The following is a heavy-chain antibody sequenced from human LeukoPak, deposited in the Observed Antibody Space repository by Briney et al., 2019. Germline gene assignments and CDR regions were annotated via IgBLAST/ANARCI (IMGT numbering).Heavy chain of an antibody. Sequence: PGGSLRLSCAASGFSFSSYSMNWVRQAPGKGLEWVSSISSSGNYIYYADSVKGRFTISRDNAKNSLYLQMNSLRAEDTAVYYCARAKMFYYEGGTYYHAFDIWGQGTMVTVSS. CDR1: GFSFSSYS. J-gene: IGHJ3*02. D-gene: IGHD3-22*01. V-gene: IGHV3-21*01. CDR2: ISSSGNYI. CDR3: ARAKMFYYEGGTYYHAFDI.